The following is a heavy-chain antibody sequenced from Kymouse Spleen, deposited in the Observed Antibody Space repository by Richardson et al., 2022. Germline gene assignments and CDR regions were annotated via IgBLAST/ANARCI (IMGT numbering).Heavy chain of an antibody. V-gene: IGHV4-39*01. CDR3: ARCGSYYEWFDP. CDR1: GGSISSSSYY. D-gene: IGHD1-26*01. CDR2: IYYSGST. J-gene: IGHJ5*02. Sequence: QLQLQESGPGLVKPSETLSLTCTVSGGSISSSSYYWGWIRQPPGKGLEWIGSIYYSGSTYYNPSLKSRVTISVDTSKNQFSLKLSSVTAADTAVYYCARCGSYYEWFDPWGQGTLVTVSS.